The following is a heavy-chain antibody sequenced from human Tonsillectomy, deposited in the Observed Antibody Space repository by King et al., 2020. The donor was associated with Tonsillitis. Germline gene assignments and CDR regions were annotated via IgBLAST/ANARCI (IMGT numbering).Heavy chain of an antibody. CDR2: IKQAGSEK. CDR3: ARDRFSDYYDSSGYYH. V-gene: IGHV3-7*01. D-gene: IGHD3-22*01. J-gene: IGHJ5*02. CDR1: GFTFSSYW. Sequence: VQLVESGGGLVQPGGSLRLSCAASGFTFSSYWMSWVRQAPGKGLEWVANIKQAGSEKYYVGSVKGRFTISRDNAKNSLYLQMNSLRAEDTALYYCARDRFSDYYDSSGYYHWGQGTLVTVSS.